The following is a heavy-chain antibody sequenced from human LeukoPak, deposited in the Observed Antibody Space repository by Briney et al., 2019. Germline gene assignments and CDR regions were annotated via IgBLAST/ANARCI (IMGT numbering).Heavy chain of an antibody. CDR3: ATDFTPYYYYGMDV. V-gene: IGHV1-24*01. CDR2: FDPEDGET. J-gene: IGHJ6*02. CDR1: GYTLTELS. Sequence: ASVKVSCKVSGYTLTELSMHWVRQAPGKGLEWMGGFDPEDGETIYAQKFQGRVTMTEDTSTDTAYMELSSLRSEDTAVYYCATDFTPYYYYGMDVRGQGTTVTVSS.